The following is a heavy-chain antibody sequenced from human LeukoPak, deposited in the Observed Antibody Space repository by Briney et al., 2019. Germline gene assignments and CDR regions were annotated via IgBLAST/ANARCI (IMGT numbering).Heavy chain of an antibody. Sequence: ASVKVSCKVSGYTLTKLSMHWVRQAPGKGLEWMGGFDPEDGETIYAQKFQGRVTMTEDTSTDTAYMELSSLRSEDTAVYYCATRSPVMPPEAFDIWGQGTMVTVSS. D-gene: IGHD3-16*01. V-gene: IGHV1-24*01. J-gene: IGHJ3*02. CDR2: FDPEDGET. CDR1: GYTLTKLS. CDR3: ATRSPVMPPEAFDI.